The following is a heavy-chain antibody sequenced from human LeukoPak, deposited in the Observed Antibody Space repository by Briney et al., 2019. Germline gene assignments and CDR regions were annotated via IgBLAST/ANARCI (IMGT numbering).Heavy chain of an antibody. CDR2: INPNSGGT. CDR3: ARSRWSSPFDY. J-gene: IGHJ4*02. D-gene: IGHD5-24*01. V-gene: IGHV1-2*02. CDR1: GYTFTGYY. Sequence: ASVKVSCKASGYTFTGYYMHWVRQAPGQGLEWMGWINPNSGGTNYAQKFQGRVTMTRDTSTSTVYMELSSLRSEDTAVYYCARSRWSSPFDYWGQGTLVTVSS.